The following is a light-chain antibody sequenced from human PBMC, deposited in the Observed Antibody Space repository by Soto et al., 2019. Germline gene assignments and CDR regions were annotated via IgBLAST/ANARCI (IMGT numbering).Light chain of an antibody. Sequence: EILMTQSPSTLSVSPGERATLSCRARQSVSSNLAWYQQKPGQAPRLLIYGASTRATGIPARFSGSGSGTEFTLTISSLQSEDFELYYCQQYDSSSWTFGQGTKVDIK. V-gene: IGKV3-15*01. CDR2: GAS. J-gene: IGKJ1*01. CDR1: QSVSSN. CDR3: QQYDSSSWT.